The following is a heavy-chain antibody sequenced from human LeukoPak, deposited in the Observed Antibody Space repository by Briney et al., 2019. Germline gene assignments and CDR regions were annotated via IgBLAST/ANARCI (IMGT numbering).Heavy chain of an antibody. Sequence: GASVKVSCKASGGTFSSYAISWVRQAPGQGLEWMGRIIPIFGTANYAQKFQGRVTITTDESTSTAYVELSSLRSEDTAVYYCARDKGSSWYRYFDYWGQGTLVTVSS. CDR2: IIPIFGTA. CDR3: ARDKGSSWYRYFDY. J-gene: IGHJ4*02. CDR1: GGTFSSYA. D-gene: IGHD6-13*01. V-gene: IGHV1-69*05.